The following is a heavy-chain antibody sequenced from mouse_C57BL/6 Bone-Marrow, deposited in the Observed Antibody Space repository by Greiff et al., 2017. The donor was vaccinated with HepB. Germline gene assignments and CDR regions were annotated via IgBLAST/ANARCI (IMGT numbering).Heavy chain of an antibody. D-gene: IGHD2-4*01. V-gene: IGHV1-64*01. CDR3: AREDDYDGLFDY. CDR1: GYTFTSYW. Sequence: QVQLQQPGAELVKPGASVKLSCKASGYTFTSYWMHWVKQRPGQGLEWIGMIDPNSGSTNYNEKFKSKATLTVDKSSSTAYMQLSSLTSEDSAVYYCAREDDYDGLFDYWGQGTTLTVSS. J-gene: IGHJ2*01. CDR2: IDPNSGST.